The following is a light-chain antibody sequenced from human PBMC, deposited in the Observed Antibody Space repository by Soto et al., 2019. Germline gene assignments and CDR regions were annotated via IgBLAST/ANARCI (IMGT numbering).Light chain of an antibody. Sequence: QSVLTQPPSASGAPGQRVTISCSGSRSNIGSRSVSWYQQLPRTAPKLLIYKNNQRPSGVPDRFSGSKSGTSASLAISGLRSEDEANYYCSTWDDSLGGYVFGSGTKVTVL. J-gene: IGLJ1*01. V-gene: IGLV1-47*01. CDR3: STWDDSLGGYV. CDR2: KNN. CDR1: RSNIGSRS.